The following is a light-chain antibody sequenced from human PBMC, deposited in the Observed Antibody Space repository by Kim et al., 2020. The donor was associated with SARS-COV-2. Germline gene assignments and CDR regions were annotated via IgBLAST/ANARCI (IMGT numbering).Light chain of an antibody. CDR1: QGITND. CDR3: QEYNSAPYT. Sequence: SASVGDRGPITCRASQGITNDLAWYQQKPGKVPKLLIYGASTLQSGVPSRFSGSGSGTDFTLTISSLQYEDVATYYCQEYNSAPYTFGQGTKLEIK. V-gene: IGKV1-27*01. CDR2: GAS. J-gene: IGKJ2*01.